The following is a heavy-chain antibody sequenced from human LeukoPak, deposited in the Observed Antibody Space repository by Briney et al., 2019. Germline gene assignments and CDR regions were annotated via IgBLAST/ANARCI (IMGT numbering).Heavy chain of an antibody. CDR1: GGSISSGGYY. CDR3: ARGTYYYDSSGFLDY. J-gene: IGHJ4*02. CDR2: IYYSGST. Sequence: SETLSLTCTVSGGSISSGGYYWSWIRQHPGKGLEWIGYIYYSGSTYYNPSLKSRVTISVDTSKNQFSLKLSSVTAADTAVYYRARGTYYYDSSGFLDYWGQGTLVTVSS. V-gene: IGHV4-31*03. D-gene: IGHD3-22*01.